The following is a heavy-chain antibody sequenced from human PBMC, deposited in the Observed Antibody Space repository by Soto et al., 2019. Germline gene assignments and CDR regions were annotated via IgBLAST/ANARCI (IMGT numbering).Heavy chain of an antibody. Sequence: QVQLVESGGGVVQPGRSLRLSCAASGFTFSSYGMHWVRQAPGKGLEWVAVISYDGRNKNYADSVKGRFTISRDNSKNTLYLQMNSLRAVDTAVYYCAKDRGVEVTTLFFDYLGQGTLVTVSS. CDR3: AKDRGVEVTTLFFDY. J-gene: IGHJ4*02. V-gene: IGHV3-30*18. CDR2: ISYDGRNK. D-gene: IGHD4-17*01. CDR1: GFTFSSYG.